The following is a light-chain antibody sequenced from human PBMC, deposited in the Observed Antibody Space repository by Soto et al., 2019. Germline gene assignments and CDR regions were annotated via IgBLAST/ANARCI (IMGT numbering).Light chain of an antibody. J-gene: IGLJ1*01. CDR2: END. CDR1: SSNIGNYY. CDR3: GTWDSSLSIFV. Sequence: QSVLTQPPSVSAAPGQKATMSCPGGSSNIGNYYVSWHQQLPGTAPRLLIYENDKRPSGIPDRFSGSKSGTSATLGITGLQPGDEADYYCGTWDSSLSIFVFGTGTKVTVL. V-gene: IGLV1-51*02.